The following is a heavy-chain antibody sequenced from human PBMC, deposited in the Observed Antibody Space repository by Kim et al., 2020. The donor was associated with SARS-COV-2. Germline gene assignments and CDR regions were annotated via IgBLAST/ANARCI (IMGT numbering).Heavy chain of an antibody. Sequence: ASVKVSCKVSGYTLTELSMHWVRQAPGKGLEWMGGFDPEDGETIYAQKFQGRVTMTEDTSTDTAYMELSSLRSEDTAVYYCATDKDCTNGVCSDSVFGYWGQGTLVTVSS. CDR1: GYTLTELS. CDR2: FDPEDGET. J-gene: IGHJ4*02. CDR3: ATDKDCTNGVCSDSVFGY. D-gene: IGHD2-8*01. V-gene: IGHV1-24*01.